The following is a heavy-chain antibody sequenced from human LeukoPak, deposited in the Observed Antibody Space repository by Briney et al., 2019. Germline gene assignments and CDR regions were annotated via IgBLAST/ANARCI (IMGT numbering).Heavy chain of an antibody. CDR3: ARVLRYFDWLFGWFDP. J-gene: IGHJ5*02. CDR2: INRSGST. D-gene: IGHD3-9*01. Sequence: SETLSLTCAVYGGSFSGYYWSWIRQPPGKGLEWIGEINRSGSTNYNPSLKSRVTISVDTSKNQFSLKLSSVTAADTAVYYCARVLRYFDWLFGWFDPWGQGTLVTVSS. V-gene: IGHV4-34*01. CDR1: GGSFSGYY.